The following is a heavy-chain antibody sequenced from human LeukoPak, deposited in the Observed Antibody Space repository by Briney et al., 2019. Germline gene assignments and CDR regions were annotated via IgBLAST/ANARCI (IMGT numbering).Heavy chain of an antibody. CDR2: VSYDGSNE. Sequence: PGGSLRLSCAASGFTFSSYGMHWVRQAPGKGLEWVAVVSYDGSNEYYADSVKGRFTMSRDNSKNTLYLQMNSLRPEDTAVYYCAKAGYSSSWYRFDYWGQGTLVTVSS. CDR1: GFTFSSYG. CDR3: AKAGYSSSWYRFDY. J-gene: IGHJ4*02. D-gene: IGHD6-13*01. V-gene: IGHV3-30*18.